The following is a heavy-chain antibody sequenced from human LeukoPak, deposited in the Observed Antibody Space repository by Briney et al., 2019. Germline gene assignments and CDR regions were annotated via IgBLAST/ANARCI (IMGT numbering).Heavy chain of an antibody. Sequence: PSETLSLTCAVSGGSLSSGNWWKWVRQPPGKGPEWIGEIYHSGGTYSNPSLQSRVTISVDKSKNHFSLKLTSVTAADTAVYYCARTSEDYSNSWIDSWGQGTMVVVSS. J-gene: IGHJ5*01. CDR2: IYHSGGT. CDR3: ARTSEDYSNSWIDS. CDR1: GGSLSSGNW. V-gene: IGHV4-4*02. D-gene: IGHD6-13*01.